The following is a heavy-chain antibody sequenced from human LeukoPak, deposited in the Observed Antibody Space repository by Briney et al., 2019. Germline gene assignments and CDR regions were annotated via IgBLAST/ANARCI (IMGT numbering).Heavy chain of an antibody. J-gene: IGHJ4*02. D-gene: IGHD5-12*01. V-gene: IGHV3-48*03. CDR1: GFTFSSYE. CDR3: ARDSKWLRACDY. Sequence: GGSLRLSCAVSGFTFSSYEMNWVRQAPGKGLEWVSYISSSGSTIYYADSVKGRFTISRDNAKNSLYLQTNSLRAEDTAVYYCARDSKWLRACDYWGQGALVTVSS. CDR2: ISSSGSTI.